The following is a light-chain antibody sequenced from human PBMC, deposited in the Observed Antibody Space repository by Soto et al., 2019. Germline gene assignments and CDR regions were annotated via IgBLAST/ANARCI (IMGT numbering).Light chain of an antibody. V-gene: IGKV1-8*01. J-gene: IGKJ1*01. CDR1: QGISSY. CDR2: AAS. CDR3: KQYYSYPPWT. Sequence: AIRMTQSPSSFSASTGDRVTITCRASQGISSYLAWYQQKPGKAPKLLIYAASTLHIGVPSRFSGSGSGTDVTLTISSLESEDVETYYFKQYYSYPPWTVGEGTKVEIK.